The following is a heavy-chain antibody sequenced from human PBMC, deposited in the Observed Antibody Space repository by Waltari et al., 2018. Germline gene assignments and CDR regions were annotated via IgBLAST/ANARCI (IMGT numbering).Heavy chain of an antibody. CDR2: IKQDGSEK. J-gene: IGHJ4*02. D-gene: IGHD6-13*01. Sequence: EVQLVASGGGLVQPGGSLRLSCAASGFPFSSFWMSWVRQAPGKGLEWVANIKQDGSEKYYVDSVKGRFTISRDNAKNSLYLQMNSLRAEDTAVYYCARVGSSSLYYFDYWGQGTLVTVSS. V-gene: IGHV3-7*01. CDR3: ARVGSSSLYYFDY. CDR1: GFPFSSFW.